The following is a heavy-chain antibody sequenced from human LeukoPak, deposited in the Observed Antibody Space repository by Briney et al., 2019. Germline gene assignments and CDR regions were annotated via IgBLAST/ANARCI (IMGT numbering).Heavy chain of an antibody. J-gene: IGHJ4*02. Sequence: GGSLRLSCAASGFTFSGSAMHWVRQVPGKGLESVSYMSRSGDIIYYADSVKGRFTISRDNAKNSLYLQMNSLRAEDTAVYYCARDVYYGSGSPRLDYWGQGTLVTVSS. V-gene: IGHV3-48*01. CDR1: GFTFSGSA. CDR2: MSRSGDII. CDR3: ARDVYYGSGSPRLDY. D-gene: IGHD3-10*01.